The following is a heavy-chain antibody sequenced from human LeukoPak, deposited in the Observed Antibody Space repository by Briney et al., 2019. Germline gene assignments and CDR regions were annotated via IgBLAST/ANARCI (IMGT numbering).Heavy chain of an antibody. CDR2: IHPGDSDT. CDR3: ARLFRDCSGGSCYPYYFDY. J-gene: IGHJ4*02. Sequence: GRSLTISCKGSGYSFTSYWIGWVRQMPGKGLEWMGIIHPGDSDTKYSPSFQGQVTISADNSISTAYLQWSSLKASDTAMYFCARLFRDCSGGSCYPYYFDYWGQGTLVTVSS. CDR1: GYSFTSYW. V-gene: IGHV5-51*03. D-gene: IGHD2-15*01.